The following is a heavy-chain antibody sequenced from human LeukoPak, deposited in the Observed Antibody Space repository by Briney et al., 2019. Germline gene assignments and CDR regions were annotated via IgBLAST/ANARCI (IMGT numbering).Heavy chain of an antibody. CDR3: ARTGLWELLGQGASNRYFQH. D-gene: IGHD1-26*01. CDR1: GFSFSDSY. Sequence: GSLRLSCVVSGFSFSDSYMTWIRQTPGKGLEWIGEINHSGSTNYNPSLKSRVTISVDTSKNQFSLKLSSVTAADTAVYYCARTGLWELLGQGASNRYFQHWGQGTLVTVSS. CDR2: INHSGST. V-gene: IGHV4-34*01. J-gene: IGHJ1*01.